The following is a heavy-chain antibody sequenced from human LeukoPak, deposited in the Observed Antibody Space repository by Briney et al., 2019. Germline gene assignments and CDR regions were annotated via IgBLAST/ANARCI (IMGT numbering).Heavy chain of an antibody. V-gene: IGHV4-34*01. CDR3: ARGVYYFDN. CDR2: INHSGST. Sequence: SETLSLTCAVYVGSFSNYFWTWIRQPPGKGLEWIGEINHSGSTNYNPSLKSRVTISVDTSKNQFSLKLTSVTAADTAFYYCARGVYYFDNWGQGTLVTVSS. CDR1: VGSFSNYF. J-gene: IGHJ4*02.